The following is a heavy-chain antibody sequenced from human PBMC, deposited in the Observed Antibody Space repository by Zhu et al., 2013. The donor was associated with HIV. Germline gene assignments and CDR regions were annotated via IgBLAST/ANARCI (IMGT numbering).Heavy chain of an antibody. CDR3: ARDEVGATHYYYGMGR. V-gene: IGHV1-69*12. J-gene: IGHJ6*02. Sequence: QVRLVQSGAEVKKPGSSVKVSCKAYGGTFSSYAISWVRQAPGQGLEWMGGIIPIFGATNYAQRFQGRVTITADESATTAYMEVSSLTSEDTAVYYCARDEVGATHYYYGMGRLGPRDHGHRLL. D-gene: IGHD1-26*01. CDR1: GGTFSSYA. CDR2: IIPIFGAT.